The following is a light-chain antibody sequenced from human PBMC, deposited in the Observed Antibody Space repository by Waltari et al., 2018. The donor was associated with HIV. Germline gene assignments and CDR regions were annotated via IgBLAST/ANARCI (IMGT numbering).Light chain of an antibody. Sequence: SYVLTQPPSVSVAPGQTARITRGGNNLGSKTVHWYQQKPGQAPVVVIYYDSDRPSGIPERFSGSNSGNTATLTISRVEAGDEADYYCQVRDSSSDHAVFGGGTKLTVL. CDR2: YDS. CDR3: QVRDSSSDHAV. CDR1: NLGSKT. V-gene: IGLV3-21*01. J-gene: IGLJ2*01.